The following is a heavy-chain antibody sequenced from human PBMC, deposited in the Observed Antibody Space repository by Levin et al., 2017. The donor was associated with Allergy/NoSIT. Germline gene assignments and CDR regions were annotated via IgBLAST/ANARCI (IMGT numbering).Heavy chain of an antibody. V-gene: IGHV3-53*01. CDR3: ARGIHYDSAHYPGAVDC. D-gene: IGHD3-22*01. J-gene: IGHJ4*02. CDR1: GFDVGTNY. Sequence: GGSLRLSCAPSGFDVGTNYMTWVRQAPGKGLEWLSLIYNADNTYYTDSVEGRFTISRDSSENTLHLQMNSLRAEDTGVYYCARGIHYDSAHYPGAVDCWGRGILVIVSS. CDR2: IYNADNT.